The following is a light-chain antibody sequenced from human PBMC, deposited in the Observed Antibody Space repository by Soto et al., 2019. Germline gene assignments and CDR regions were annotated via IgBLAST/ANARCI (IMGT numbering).Light chain of an antibody. CDR1: NIGSKS. CDR3: QVWDSSSDHYV. Sequence: SYELTQPPSVSVAPGKTARITCGGNNIGSKSVHWYQQKPGQAPVLVIYYDSDPPSGIPERLSGSNSGNTATLTISRVEAGDEADYYCQVWDSSSDHYVFGTGTKVTVL. CDR2: YDS. V-gene: IGLV3-21*04. J-gene: IGLJ1*01.